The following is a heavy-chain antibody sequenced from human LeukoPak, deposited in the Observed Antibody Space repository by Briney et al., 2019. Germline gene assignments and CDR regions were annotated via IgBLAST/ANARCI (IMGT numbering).Heavy chain of an antibody. Sequence: ASVKVSCKASGYTFTGYYMHWVRQAPGQGLEWMGRINPNSGGTNYEQKFQGRVTITRDTSISTAYMELSRLRSDDTAVYYCAREWLVGATGKGYWGQGTLVTVSS. CDR2: INPNSGGT. V-gene: IGHV1-2*06. CDR3: AREWLVGATGKGY. J-gene: IGHJ4*02. CDR1: GYTFTGYY. D-gene: IGHD1-26*01.